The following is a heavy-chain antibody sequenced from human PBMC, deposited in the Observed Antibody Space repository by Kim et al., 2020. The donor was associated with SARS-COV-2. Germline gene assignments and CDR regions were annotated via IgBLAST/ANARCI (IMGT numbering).Heavy chain of an antibody. V-gene: IGHV3-53*01. J-gene: IGHJ4*02. CDR3: ARASERWLQFPQFDY. Sequence: GGSLRLSCAASGFTVSSNYMSWVRQAPGKGLEWVSVIYSGGSTYYADSVKGRFTISRDNSKNTLYLQMNSLRAEDTAVYYCARASERWLQFPQFDYWGQGTLVTVSS. CDR2: IYSGGST. D-gene: IGHD5-12*01. CDR1: GFTVSSNY.